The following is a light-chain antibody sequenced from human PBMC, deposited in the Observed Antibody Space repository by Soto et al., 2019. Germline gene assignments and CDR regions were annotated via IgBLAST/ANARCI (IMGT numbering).Light chain of an antibody. J-gene: IGKJ5*01. Sequence: EIVLTQSPATLSLSPGERATLSCRASQSVSSYLAWYQQKPGQAPRLLIYDASNRATGIPARFSGSGSGTDFTHTITILEPEDFAVYYCQQRSNWPTTFGQGPRLEIK. CDR3: QQRSNWPTT. CDR2: DAS. V-gene: IGKV3-11*01. CDR1: QSVSSY.